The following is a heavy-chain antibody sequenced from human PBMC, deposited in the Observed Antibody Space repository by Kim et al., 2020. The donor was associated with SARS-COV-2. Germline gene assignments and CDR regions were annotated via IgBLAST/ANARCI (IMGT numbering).Heavy chain of an antibody. CDR3: VFGVVIGGQDAFDI. V-gene: IGHV3-33*01. CDR2: IWYDGSNK. J-gene: IGHJ3*02. D-gene: IGHD3-3*01. Sequence: GGSLRLSCAASGFTFSSYGMHWVRQAPGKGLEWVAVIWYDGSNKYYADSVKGRFTISRDNSKNTLYLQMNSLRAEDTAVYYCVFGVVIGGQDAFDIWGQGTMVTVSS. CDR1: GFTFSSYG.